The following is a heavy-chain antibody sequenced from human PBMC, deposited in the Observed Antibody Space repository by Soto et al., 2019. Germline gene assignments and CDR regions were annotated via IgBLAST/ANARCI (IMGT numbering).Heavy chain of an antibody. CDR2: IYYSGST. Sequence: QVQLQESGPGLVKPSETLSLTCTVSGGSISSYYWSWIRQPPGKGLEWIGYIYYSGSTNYNPSLKSRFTLSVDTSKNQFSLKLSSVTAADTAVYYCARTDYYYDISGYAPDAFDIWGRGTMVTVSS. CDR3: ARTDYYYDISGYAPDAFDI. J-gene: IGHJ3*02. D-gene: IGHD3-22*01. CDR1: GGSISSYY. V-gene: IGHV4-59*01.